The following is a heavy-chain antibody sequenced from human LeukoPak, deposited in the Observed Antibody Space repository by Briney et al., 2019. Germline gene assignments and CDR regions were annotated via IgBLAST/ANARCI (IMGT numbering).Heavy chain of an antibody. D-gene: IGHD1-1*01. CDR2: IWYDGSNK. Sequence: PGGSLRLSCAASGFTFSSYGMHWVRQAPGKGLEWVAVIWYDGSNKYYADSMKGRFTISRDNSKNTLYLQMNSLRAEDTAVYYCASEQLGHDAFDMWGQGTRVTVSS. V-gene: IGHV3-33*01. J-gene: IGHJ3*02. CDR1: GFTFSSYG. CDR3: ASEQLGHDAFDM.